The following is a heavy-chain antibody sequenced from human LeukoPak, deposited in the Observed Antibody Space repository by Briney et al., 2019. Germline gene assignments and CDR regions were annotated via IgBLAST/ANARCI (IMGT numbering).Heavy chain of an antibody. J-gene: IGHJ4*02. CDR3: ARDYYGSARNFDY. CDR2: IYYSGST. V-gene: IGHV4-39*07. Sequence: SETLSLTCTVSGGSISSSSYYWGWIRQPPGKGLEWIGSIYYSGSTYYNPSLKSRVTISVDTSKNQFSLKLSSVTAADTAVYYCARDYYGSARNFDYWGQGTLVTVSS. CDR1: GGSISSSSYY. D-gene: IGHD3-10*01.